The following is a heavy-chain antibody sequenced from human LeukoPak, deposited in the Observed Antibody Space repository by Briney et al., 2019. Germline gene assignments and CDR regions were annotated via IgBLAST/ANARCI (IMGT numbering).Heavy chain of an antibody. CDR1: GFTFSGYA. V-gene: IGHV3-48*03. J-gene: IGHJ4*02. CDR3: AKSDPYGDSLIEI. CDR2: ISSTGGTI. Sequence: GGSLRLSCAASGFTFSGYAMNWVRQAPGKGLEWLSHISSTGGTIYYADSVKGRLTVSRDNAKNSLYLQMNSLKAEDTAVCYCAKSDPYGDSLIEIWGQGALVTVSS. D-gene: IGHD4-17*01.